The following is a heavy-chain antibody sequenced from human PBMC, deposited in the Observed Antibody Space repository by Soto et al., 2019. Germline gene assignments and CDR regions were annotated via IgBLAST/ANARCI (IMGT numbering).Heavy chain of an antibody. CDR2: ITSSSSTI. J-gene: IGHJ2*01. CDR1: GFTFSSYD. CDR3: ARSYTIGWYNWYFDL. D-gene: IGHD6-19*01. Sequence: EVQLVESGGGLVQPGGSLRLSCAASGFTFSSYDMNWVRQAPGKGLDWVSYITSSSSTIYYADSVKGRVTISRDNAENSLYLQMNSLRDDDTAIYYCARSYTIGWYNWYFDLCGRGTLVTVSS. V-gene: IGHV3-48*02.